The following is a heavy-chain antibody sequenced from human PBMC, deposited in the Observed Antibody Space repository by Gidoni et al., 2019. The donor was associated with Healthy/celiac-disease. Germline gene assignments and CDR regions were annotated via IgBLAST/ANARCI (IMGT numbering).Heavy chain of an antibody. CDR3: GGINYYYYGMDV. D-gene: IGHD3-10*01. J-gene: IGHJ6*02. CDR1: GWSFSGYY. CDR2: INHSGST. Sequence: QVQLQQWGAGLLKPSETLSLTCAVYGWSFSGYYWSWIRQPPGKGLEWIGEINHSGSTNYNPSLKSRVTISVDTSKNQFSLKLSSVTAADTAVYYCGGINYYYYGMDVWGQGTTVTVSS. V-gene: IGHV4-34*01.